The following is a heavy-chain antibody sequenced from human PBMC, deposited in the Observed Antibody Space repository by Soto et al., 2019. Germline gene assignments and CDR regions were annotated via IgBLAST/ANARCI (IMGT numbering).Heavy chain of an antibody. J-gene: IGHJ3*02. Sequence: PGGSLRLSCAASGFTFSSYSMNWVRQAPGKGLEWVSSISSSSYIYYADSVRGRFTISRDNAKNSLYLQMNSLRAEDTAVYYCARDLLSGWPYDAFDIWGQGTMVTVSS. CDR1: GFTFSSYS. CDR3: ARDLLSGWPYDAFDI. V-gene: IGHV3-21*01. CDR2: ISSSSYI. D-gene: IGHD6-19*01.